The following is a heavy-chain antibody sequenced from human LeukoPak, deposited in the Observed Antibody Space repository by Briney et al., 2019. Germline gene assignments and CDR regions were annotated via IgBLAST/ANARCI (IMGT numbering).Heavy chain of an antibody. D-gene: IGHD3-22*01. Sequence: SETLSLTCTVSGGSISSSSYYWGWIRQPPGKGLEWIGSIYYSGSTYYNPSLKSRVTISVDTSKNQFSLKLSSVTAADTAVYYCARAHLGYYDSSGWPLGSSHYWGQGTLVTVSS. V-gene: IGHV4-39*07. CDR1: GGSISSSSYY. CDR3: ARAHLGYYDSSGWPLGSSHY. CDR2: IYYSGST. J-gene: IGHJ4*02.